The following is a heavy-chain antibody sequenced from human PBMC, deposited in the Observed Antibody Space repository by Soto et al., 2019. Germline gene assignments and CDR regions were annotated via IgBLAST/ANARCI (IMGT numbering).Heavy chain of an antibody. CDR3: AKDTMVRAPMVGYYYYYGMDV. CDR1: GFTFSSYA. V-gene: IGHV3-23*01. D-gene: IGHD3-10*01. J-gene: IGHJ6*02. Sequence: PGGSLRLSCAASGFTFSSYAMSWVRQAPGKGLEWVSAISGSGGSTYYADSVKGRFTISRDNSKSTLYLQMNSLRAEDTAVYYCAKDTMVRAPMVGYYYYYGMDVWGQGNTVTVSS. CDR2: ISGSGGST.